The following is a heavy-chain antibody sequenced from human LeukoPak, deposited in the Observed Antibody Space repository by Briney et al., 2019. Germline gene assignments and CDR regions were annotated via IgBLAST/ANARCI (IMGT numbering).Heavy chain of an antibody. CDR2: IDWDDDK. CDR3: ARIPGYSYGYAYGMDV. D-gene: IGHD5-18*01. V-gene: IGHV2-70*11. CDR1: GFSLSTSGMC. Sequence: SGPALVKPTQTLTLTCTFSGFSLSTSGMCVSWIRQPPGKALEWLARIDWDDDKYYSTSLKTRLTISKDTSKNQVVLTMTNMDPVDTATYYCARIPGYSYGYAYGMDVWDQGTTVTVSS. J-gene: IGHJ6*02.